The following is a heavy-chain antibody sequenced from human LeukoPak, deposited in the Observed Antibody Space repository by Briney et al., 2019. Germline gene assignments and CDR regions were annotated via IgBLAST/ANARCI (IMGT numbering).Heavy chain of an antibody. D-gene: IGHD3-3*01. Sequence: GASVKVSCKASGYTFTGYYMHWVRQAPGQGLEWMGWINPNSGGTNYAQKFQGRVTMTTDTSTSTAYMELRSLRSDDTAVYYCARTDYDFWSGYYTHWGQGTLVTVSS. CDR2: INPNSGGT. CDR1: GYTFTGYY. J-gene: IGHJ4*02. V-gene: IGHV1-2*02. CDR3: ARTDYDFWSGYYTH.